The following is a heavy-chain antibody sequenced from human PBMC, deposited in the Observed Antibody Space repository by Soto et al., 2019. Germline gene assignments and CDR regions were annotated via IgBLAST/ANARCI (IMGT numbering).Heavy chain of an antibody. Sequence: SETLSLTCTVSGGSISSYYGSWIRQPQGKGLEWIAYIYYSGSTSYNPSLKSRVTISLDTSKNQFSLKLSSVTAADTAVYYCARTYDDSGPNSGGYGFDIWGPGTMVTVSS. D-gene: IGHD3-22*01. J-gene: IGHJ3*02. CDR1: GGSISSYY. V-gene: IGHV4-59*01. CDR2: IYYSGST. CDR3: ARTYDDSGPNSGGYGFDI.